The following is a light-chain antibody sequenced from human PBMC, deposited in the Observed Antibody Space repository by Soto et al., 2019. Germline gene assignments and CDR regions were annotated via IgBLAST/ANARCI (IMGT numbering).Light chain of an antibody. CDR2: KAS. J-gene: IGKJ4*01. V-gene: IGKV1-5*03. CDR1: QSSSTW. Sequence: DIQMTQSPSTLSASVGDRVTITCRASQSSSTWLAWYQQKPGKAPKLLIYKASTLEGGVPSRFSGSGSETEFNITISSLHPDDLATYYCQQYNTYPLTFGGGTTVQIK. CDR3: QQYNTYPLT.